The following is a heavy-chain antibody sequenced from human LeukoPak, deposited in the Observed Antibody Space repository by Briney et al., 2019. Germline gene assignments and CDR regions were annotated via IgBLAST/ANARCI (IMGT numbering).Heavy chain of an antibody. CDR2: MNPNSGNT. J-gene: IGHJ6*02. CDR1: GYTFTSYD. Sequence: ASVKVSCKASGYTFTSYDINWVRQATGQGLEWMGWMNPNSGNTGYAQKFQGRVTMTRNTSISTAYMELSSLRSEDTAVYYCARGRFAIFGVVTYYYYYSMDVWGQGTTVTVSS. V-gene: IGHV1-8*01. D-gene: IGHD3-3*01. CDR3: ARGRFAIFGVVTYYYYYSMDV.